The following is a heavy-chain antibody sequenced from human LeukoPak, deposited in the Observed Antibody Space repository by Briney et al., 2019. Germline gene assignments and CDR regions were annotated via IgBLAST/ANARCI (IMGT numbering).Heavy chain of an antibody. V-gene: IGHV3-48*01. D-gene: IGHD3-22*01. Sequence: PGGSLRLSCAASGFTFSSYSMNWVRQAPGKGLEWVSYISSSSSTIYYADSVKGRFTISRDNSKNTLYLQMNSLRAEDTAVYYCAKDGGITMIVVFDYWGQGTLVTVSS. CDR2: ISSSSSTI. CDR1: GFTFSSYS. CDR3: AKDGGITMIVVFDY. J-gene: IGHJ4*02.